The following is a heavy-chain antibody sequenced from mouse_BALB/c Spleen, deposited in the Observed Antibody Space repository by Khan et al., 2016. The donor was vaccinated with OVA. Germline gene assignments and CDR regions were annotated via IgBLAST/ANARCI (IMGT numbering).Heavy chain of an antibody. CDR1: DYSITSGFY. Sequence: VQLQQSGPGLVKPSQSLSLTCSVTDYSITSGFYWNWIRQFPGNKLEWMGYISYDGSNNYNPSLKNRISITRDTSKNQFFLNLNSVTTEDTATYCCARGYAGYYFAYWGQGTLITVSA. D-gene: IGHD2-3*01. V-gene: IGHV3-6*02. CDR2: ISYDGSN. CDR3: ARGYAGYYFAY. J-gene: IGHJ3*01.